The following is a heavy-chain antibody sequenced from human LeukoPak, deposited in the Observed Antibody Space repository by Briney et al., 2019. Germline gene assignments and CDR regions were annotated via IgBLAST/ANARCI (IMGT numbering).Heavy chain of an antibody. Sequence: PLGTLCLTCAVSGGSISSYYWSWIRQPAGKGLEWVARIYASGGTNYNAAFKSRVTMFVGTSTNQFFFMLRSVLSAETAAYYCPAGTWFAPGGQGTLLTVS. CDR2: IYASGGT. V-gene: IGHV4-4*07. D-gene: IGHD3-10*01. CDR1: GGSISSYY. J-gene: IGHJ5*02. CDR3: PAGTWFAP.